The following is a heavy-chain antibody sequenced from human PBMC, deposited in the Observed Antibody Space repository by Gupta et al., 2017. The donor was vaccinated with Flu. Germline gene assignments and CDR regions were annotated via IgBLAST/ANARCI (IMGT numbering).Heavy chain of an antibody. J-gene: IGHJ4*02. D-gene: IGHD2-21*02. CDR3: ARDSCGGDCYFSDY. Sequence: RQAPGRGLGWVELIWYDGSKKYYPDSVKGRFTISRDNSQNTLYLQMNSLRAEDTAVYYCARDSCGGDCYFSDYWGQGTLVTVSS. CDR2: IWYDGSKK. V-gene: IGHV3-33*01.